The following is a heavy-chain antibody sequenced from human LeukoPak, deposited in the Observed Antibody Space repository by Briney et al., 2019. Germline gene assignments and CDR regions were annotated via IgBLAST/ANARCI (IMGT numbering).Heavy chain of an antibody. Sequence: ASVKVSCKASGYMFSNYAISWVRQAPGQGLEWMGWITTYNGDTNYAQKLRGRVTMSTDTSTSSAYMELRSLRSDDTAVYYCARSSGLYFPIDFWGQGTLVTVSS. CDR2: ITTYNGDT. CDR1: GYMFSNYA. V-gene: IGHV1-18*01. D-gene: IGHD1-26*01. CDR3: ARSSGLYFPIDF. J-gene: IGHJ4*02.